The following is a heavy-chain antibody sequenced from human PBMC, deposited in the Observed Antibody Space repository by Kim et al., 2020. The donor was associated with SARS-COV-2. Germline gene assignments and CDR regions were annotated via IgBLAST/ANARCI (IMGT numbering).Heavy chain of an antibody. V-gene: IGHV3-48*02. CDR3: AREKSYYDSSGYYDYYGMDV. CDR2: ISSSSSTI. Sequence: GGSLRLSCAASGFTFSSYSMNWVRQAPGKGLEWVSYISSSSSTIYYADSVKGRFTISRDNAKNSLYLQMNSLRDEDTAVYYCAREKSYYDSSGYYDYYGMDVWGQGTTVTVSS. CDR1: GFTFSSYS. J-gene: IGHJ6*02. D-gene: IGHD3-22*01.